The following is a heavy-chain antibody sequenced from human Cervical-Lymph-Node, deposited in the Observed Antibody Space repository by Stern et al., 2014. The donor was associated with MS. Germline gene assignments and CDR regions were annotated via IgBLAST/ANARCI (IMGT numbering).Heavy chain of an antibody. CDR1: GYTFIRDY. J-gene: IGHJ6*02. CDR3: ATLYDSSGNYGMEV. D-gene: IGHD5/OR15-5a*01. V-gene: IGHV1-46*01. Sequence: QVQLGQSGAQVKKPGASVKVSCKGSGYTFIRDYIQWVRQAPGQGLEWMGIVNANGGSARYAQKFQGRVTMASETSTSTVSMELSSLRSEDTAVYYCATLYDSSGNYGMEVWGQGTTVIVSS. CDR2: VNANGGSA.